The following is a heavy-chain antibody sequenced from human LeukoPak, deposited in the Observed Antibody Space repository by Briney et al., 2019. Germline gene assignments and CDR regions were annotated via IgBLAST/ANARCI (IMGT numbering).Heavy chain of an antibody. CDR1: GFTFSDYY. J-gene: IGHJ4*02. Sequence: PGGSLRLSCAASGFTFSDYYMSWIRQAPGKGLEWVSYISGSGSTIYYADSVKGRFTISRDNAKNSLYLQMNSLKTEDTAVYYCTRVATVVTYNSDYWGQGTLVTVSS. CDR2: ISGSGSTI. CDR3: TRVATVVTYNSDY. D-gene: IGHD4-23*01. V-gene: IGHV3-11*01.